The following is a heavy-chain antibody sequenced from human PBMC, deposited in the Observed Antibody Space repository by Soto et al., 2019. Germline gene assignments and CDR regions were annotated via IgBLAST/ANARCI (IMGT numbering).Heavy chain of an antibody. Sequence: QVQLVQSGAEVKKPGSSVKVSCKASGGTFSSYTISWVRQAPGQGLEWMGRIIPILGIANYAQKFQGRVTITADKSTSTAYMELSSLRSEDTAVYYCAREENYDFWSDAHWGQGTLVTVSS. CDR2: IIPILGIA. CDR1: GGTFSSYT. V-gene: IGHV1-69*08. J-gene: IGHJ4*02. D-gene: IGHD3-3*01. CDR3: AREENYDFWSDAH.